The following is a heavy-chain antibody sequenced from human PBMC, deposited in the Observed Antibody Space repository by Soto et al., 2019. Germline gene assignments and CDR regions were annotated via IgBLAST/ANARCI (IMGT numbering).Heavy chain of an antibody. CDR1: GFTFSSYG. D-gene: IGHD3-16*01. V-gene: IGHV3-30*18. J-gene: IGHJ4*02. CDR3: AKVGGGLSPPADY. CDR2: ISYDGSNK. Sequence: RRLSCAASGFTFSSYGMHWVRQAPGKGLEWVAVISYDGSNKYYADSVKGRFTISRDNSKNTLYLQMNSLRAEDTAVYYCAKVGGGLSPPADYWGQGTLVTVSS.